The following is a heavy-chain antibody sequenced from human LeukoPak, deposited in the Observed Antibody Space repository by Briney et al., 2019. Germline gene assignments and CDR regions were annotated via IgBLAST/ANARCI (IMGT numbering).Heavy chain of an antibody. J-gene: IGHJ4*02. CDR1: GFTFSSYG. Sequence: GRSLRLSCAASGFTFSSYGMHWVRQAPGKGLEWVAVISYDGSNKYYADSVKGRFTISRDNSKNTLYLQMNSLRAEDTAVYYCASGGYSYVYPAHYWGQGTLVTASS. V-gene: IGHV3-30*03. D-gene: IGHD5-18*01. CDR3: ASGGYSYVYPAHY. CDR2: ISYDGSNK.